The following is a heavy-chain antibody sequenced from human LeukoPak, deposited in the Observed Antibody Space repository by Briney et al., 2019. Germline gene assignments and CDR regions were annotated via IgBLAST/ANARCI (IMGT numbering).Heavy chain of an antibody. D-gene: IGHD3-22*01. CDR3: AKAGDSSGYFVAY. CDR2: ISGSGGST. J-gene: IGHJ4*02. V-gene: IGHV3-23*01. CDR1: GFTFSSYS. Sequence: PGGSLRLSCAASGFTFSSYSMNWVRQAPGKGLEWVSAISGSGGSTYYADSVKGRFTISRDNSKNTLYLQMNSLRAEDTAVYYCAKAGDSSGYFVAYWGQGTLGTVSA.